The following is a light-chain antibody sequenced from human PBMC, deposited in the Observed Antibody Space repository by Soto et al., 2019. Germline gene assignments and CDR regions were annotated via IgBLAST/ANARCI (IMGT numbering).Light chain of an antibody. CDR3: GTWDSSLSAWV. V-gene: IGLV1-51*01. CDR1: SANIGNNY. Sequence: QSVLTQPPSVSAAPGQKVTISCSGSSANIGNNYVSWYQQLPGTAPKLLIYDNNKRPSGIPDRFSGSKSVTSATLGITGLQTGDEADYYCGTWDSSLSAWVFGGGTKLTVL. J-gene: IGLJ3*02. CDR2: DNN.